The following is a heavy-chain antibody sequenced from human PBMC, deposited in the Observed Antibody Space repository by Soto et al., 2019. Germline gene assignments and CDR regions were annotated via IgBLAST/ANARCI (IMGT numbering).Heavy chain of an antibody. J-gene: IGHJ4*02. CDR1: GGSISSYY. Sequence: SETLSLTCTVSGGSISSYYWSWIRQPPGKGLEWIGYIYYSGSTNYNPSLKSRVTISVDTSKNQFSLKLSSVTAADTAVYYCARGGSIAARHFDYWGQGTLVTVPQ. CDR2: IYYSGST. CDR3: ARGGSIAARHFDY. V-gene: IGHV4-59*01. D-gene: IGHD6-6*01.